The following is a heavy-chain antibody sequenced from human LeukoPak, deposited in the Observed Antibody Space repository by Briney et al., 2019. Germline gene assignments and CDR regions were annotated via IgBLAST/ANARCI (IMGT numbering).Heavy chain of an antibody. CDR3: ARNPDCSGGSCSDY. CDR2: IYTSGST. J-gene: IGHJ4*02. CDR1: GGSISSGSYY. V-gene: IGHV4-61*02. D-gene: IGHD2-15*01. Sequence: PSETLSLTCTVSGGSISSGSYYWSWIRQPAGKGLEWIGRIYTSGSTNYNPSLKSRVTISVDTSKNQFSLKLSSVTAADTAVYYCARNPDCSGGSCSDYWGQGTLVTVSS.